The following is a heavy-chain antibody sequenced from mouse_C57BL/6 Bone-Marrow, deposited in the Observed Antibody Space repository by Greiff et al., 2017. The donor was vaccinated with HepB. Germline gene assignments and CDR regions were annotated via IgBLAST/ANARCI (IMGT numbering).Heavy chain of an antibody. CDR2: IGPGSGST. CDR3: ERHLYYYGSSYWYFDV. Sequence: QVQLQQSGAELVKPGASVKISCKASGYTFTDYYINWVKQRPGQGLEWIGKIGPGSGSTYYNEKFKGKATLTADKSSSTAYMQLSSLTSEDSAVYFCERHLYYYGSSYWYFDVWGTGTTVTVSS. D-gene: IGHD1-1*01. V-gene: IGHV1-77*01. J-gene: IGHJ1*03. CDR1: GYTFTDYY.